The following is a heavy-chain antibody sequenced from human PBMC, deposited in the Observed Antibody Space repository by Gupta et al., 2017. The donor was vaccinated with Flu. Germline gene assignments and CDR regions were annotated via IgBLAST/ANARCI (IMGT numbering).Heavy chain of an antibody. CDR1: GFSFSSYA. CDR2: VSGGGGVT. CDR3: VKGGPHLGELSLFPYYFDY. V-gene: IGHV3-23*01. J-gene: IGHJ4*02. D-gene: IGHD3-16*02. Sequence: DVPLLESGGGLGQPGGSLRLSCSASGFSFSSYAMSWVRQAPGKGLEWVSTVSGGGGVTYYTDSLKGRFTISRDNSRNTLHLQMSSLRVEDTAVYHCVKGGPHLGELSLFPYYFDYWGEGTLVTVSS.